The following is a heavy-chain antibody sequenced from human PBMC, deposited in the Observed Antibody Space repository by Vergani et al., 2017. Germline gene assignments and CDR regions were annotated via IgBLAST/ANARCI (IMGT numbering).Heavy chain of an antibody. J-gene: IGHJ3*02. CDR2: IYYSGST. D-gene: IGHD2-15*01. CDR1: GGSISSYY. Sequence: QLQLQESGPGLVKPSETLSLTCTVSGGSISSYYWSWIRQPPGKGLEWIGYIYYSGSTNYNPSLKSRVTISVDTSKNQFSLKLSSVTAADTAVYYCARHTPADSAFDIWGQGTMVTVSS. CDR3: ARHTPADSAFDI. V-gene: IGHV4-59*08.